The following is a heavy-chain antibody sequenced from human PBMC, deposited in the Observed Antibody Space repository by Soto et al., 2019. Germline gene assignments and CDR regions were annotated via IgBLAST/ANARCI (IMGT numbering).Heavy chain of an antibody. J-gene: IGHJ4*02. D-gene: IGHD4-17*01. CDR2: IYYSGST. CDR1: GGSITSNH. CDR3: ARAYGDYVFDY. V-gene: IGHV4-59*01. Sequence: SETLSLTCTVSGGSITSNHWTWIRQPPEKGLEWIGYIYYSGSTNYNPSLKSRVTISVDTSKNQFSLKLSSVTAADTAVYYCARAYGDYVFDYWGQGTLVTVSS.